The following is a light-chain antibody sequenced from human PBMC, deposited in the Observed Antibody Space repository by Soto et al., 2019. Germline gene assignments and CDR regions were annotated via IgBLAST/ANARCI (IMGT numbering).Light chain of an antibody. V-gene: IGKV3-15*01. Sequence: EVVVTQSPATLSVSPGERATLSWRASQSVSSNLAWYQQKPGQAPRLLIYEASTRATGISARFSGSGSGTEFTLTISSLQSEDFAVYYCHQYNNWPKTFGQGTRLEIK. CDR1: QSVSSN. CDR2: EAS. CDR3: HQYNNWPKT. J-gene: IGKJ5*01.